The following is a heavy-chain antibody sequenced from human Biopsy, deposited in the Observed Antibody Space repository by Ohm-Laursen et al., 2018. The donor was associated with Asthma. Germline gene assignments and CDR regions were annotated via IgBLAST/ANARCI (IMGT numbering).Heavy chain of an antibody. CDR1: GFTFSRHA. V-gene: IGHV3-33*01. CDR3: AREKVIESRGFQNWFDP. CDR2: IYYDGSRK. D-gene: IGHD3-16*02. Sequence: SSLRLSCTASGFTFSRHALHWVRQAPGKGLEWVAGIYYDGSRKYYTEYVKGRFTISRDNSKNRLYLEMASLRAEDTAVYYCAREKVIESRGFQNWFDPWGQGTLVHVSS. J-gene: IGHJ5*02.